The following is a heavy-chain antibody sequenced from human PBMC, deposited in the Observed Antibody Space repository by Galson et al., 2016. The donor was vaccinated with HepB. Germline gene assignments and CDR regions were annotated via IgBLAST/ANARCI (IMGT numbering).Heavy chain of an antibody. CDR3: AKYQGRRIRVFGVLPSGGALDS. Sequence: SLRLSCAASGFTFSSYGMHWVRQAPGKGLEWVAVISYDGSNKYYADSVKGRFTISRDNSKNTLYLQMNSLRAEDTAVYYCAKYQGRRIRVFGVLPSGGALDSWGQGALVTVSS. J-gene: IGHJ4*02. CDR1: GFTFSSYG. CDR2: ISYDGSNK. D-gene: IGHD3-3*01. V-gene: IGHV3-30*18.